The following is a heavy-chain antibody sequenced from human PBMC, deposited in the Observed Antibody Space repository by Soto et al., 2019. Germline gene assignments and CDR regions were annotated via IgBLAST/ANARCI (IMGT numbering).Heavy chain of an antibody. J-gene: IGHJ4*02. CDR2: ISGSGGST. Sequence: GGSLRLSCAASGFTFSSYSMNWVRQAPGKGLEWVSAISGSGGSTYYADSVKGRFTISRDNSKNTLYLQMNSLRAEDTAVYYCAKTRGMITFGGVIATRFDYWGQGTLVTVSS. CDR3: AKTRGMITFGGVIATRFDY. D-gene: IGHD3-16*02. V-gene: IGHV3-23*01. CDR1: GFTFSSYS.